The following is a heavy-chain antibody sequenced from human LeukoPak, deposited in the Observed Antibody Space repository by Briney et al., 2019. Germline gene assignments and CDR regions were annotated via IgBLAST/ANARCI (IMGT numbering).Heavy chain of an antibody. CDR2: VWKDGDNK. CDR3: ARDPIRGVWEYTPDH. V-gene: IGHV3-33*01. CDR1: GFIFNDYA. J-gene: IGHJ4*02. D-gene: IGHD3-16*01. Sequence: PGGSLRLSCAASGFIFNDYAMHWVRQAPGKGLEWVAVVWKDGDNKYYADSVKGRFTISRDNSKDTLDLQMNSLRADDTAIYYCARDPIRGVWEYTPDHWGQGTLVTVSS.